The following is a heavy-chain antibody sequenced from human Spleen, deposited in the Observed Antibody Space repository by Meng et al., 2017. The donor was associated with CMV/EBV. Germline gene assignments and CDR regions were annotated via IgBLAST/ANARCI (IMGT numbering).Heavy chain of an antibody. D-gene: IGHD2-2*01. CDR2: INPNSGVT. Sequence: ASVKVSCKASGYTFTGYYMHWVRQAPGQGLEWMGWINPNSGVTNSAQKFHGRVTMTRDTSITTAYMELSRLRSDDTAVYYCARDREAIVVVPAAMAYYAMDVWGQGTTVTVSS. V-gene: IGHV1-2*02. CDR3: ARDREAIVVVPAAMAYYAMDV. CDR1: GYTFTGYY. J-gene: IGHJ6*02.